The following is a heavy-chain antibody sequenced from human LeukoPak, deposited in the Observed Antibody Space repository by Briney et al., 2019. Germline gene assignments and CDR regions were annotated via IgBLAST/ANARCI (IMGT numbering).Heavy chain of an antibody. J-gene: IGHJ6*03. CDR2: INPNSGGT. Sequence: ASVKVSCKASGYTFTGYYMHWVRQAPGQGLEWMGWINPNSGGTNYAQKFQGRVTMTRDTSISTAYMELSRLRSDDTAVYYCAREGRGLRYSSSYYYYYMDVWGKGTTVTVSS. CDR3: AREGRGLRYSSSYYYYYMDV. CDR1: GYTFTGYY. V-gene: IGHV1-2*02. D-gene: IGHD6-13*01.